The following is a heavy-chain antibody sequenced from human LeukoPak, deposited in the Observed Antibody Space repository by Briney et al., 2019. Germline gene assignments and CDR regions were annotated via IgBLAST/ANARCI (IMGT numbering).Heavy chain of an antibody. V-gene: IGHV3-11*01. CDR3: ARDPSNHWHDENYGMDV. D-gene: IGHD1-1*01. CDR1: GFTFSDYY. CDR2: ISSSGSTI. Sequence: GALRLSCAASGFTFSDYYISWIRQAPGKGLEWVSYISSSGSTIYYADSVKGRFTLSRHNSKNTLYLQMNSLRAEDTAVYYCARDPSNHWHDENYGMDVWGQGPTVTVSS. J-gene: IGHJ6*02.